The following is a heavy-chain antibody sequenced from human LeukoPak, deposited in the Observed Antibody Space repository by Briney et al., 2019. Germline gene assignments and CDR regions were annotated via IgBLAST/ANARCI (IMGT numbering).Heavy chain of an antibody. CDR2: IYPGDSDT. D-gene: IGHD3-10*01. CDR3: ARRGYGSGHRGPFDY. J-gene: IGHJ4*02. V-gene: IGHV5-51*01. Sequence: GESLKISCKGSGYSFTSYWIGWVRQMPGKGLEWMGIIYPGDSDTRYSPSFQGQVTISADRSISTAYLQWSSLKASDTAMYYCARRGYGSGHRGPFDYWGQGTLVTVSS. CDR1: GYSFTSYW.